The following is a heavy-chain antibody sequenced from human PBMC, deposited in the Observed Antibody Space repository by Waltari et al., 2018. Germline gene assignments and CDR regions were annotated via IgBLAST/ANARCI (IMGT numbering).Heavy chain of an antibody. CDR3: ARVVNYDSSGYPSPAAFDI. CDR2: ISSSSSYI. D-gene: IGHD3-22*01. Sequence: EVQLVESGGGLVKPGGSLRLSCAASGFTFSSSSMNCVRQAPGKGLEWVSSISSSSSYIYYADSVKGRFTISRDNAKNSLYLQMNSLRAEDTAVYYCARVVNYDSSGYPSPAAFDIWGQGTMVTVSS. CDR1: GFTFSSSS. J-gene: IGHJ3*02. V-gene: IGHV3-21*01.